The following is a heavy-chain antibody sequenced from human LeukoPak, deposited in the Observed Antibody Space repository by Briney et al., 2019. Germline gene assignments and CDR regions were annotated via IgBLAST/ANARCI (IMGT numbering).Heavy chain of an antibody. CDR3: ARGVAIVVVPAAIYNWFDP. CDR1: GYIFTTYG. CDR2: ISVYNDNT. D-gene: IGHD2-2*02. V-gene: IGHV1-18*01. J-gene: IGHJ5*02. Sequence: ASVKVSCKASGYIFTTYGITWVRQAPGQGLEWMGWISVYNDNTYYSQKLQGRVTMTTDTSTSTAYMELRSLRSDDTAVYYCARGVAIVVVPAAIYNWFDPWGQGTLVTVSS.